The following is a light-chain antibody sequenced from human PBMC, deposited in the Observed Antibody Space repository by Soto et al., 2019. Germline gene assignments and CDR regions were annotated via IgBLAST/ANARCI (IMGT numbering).Light chain of an antibody. J-gene: IGKJ1*01. CDR3: QQYDSSPWT. CDR2: GAS. CDR1: QSVSSGY. V-gene: IGKV3-20*01. Sequence: EIVLTQSPGTLSLSPGERATLYCRASQSVSSGYLAWYQQKPGQAPRLLIYGASSRATGIPDRFSGSGSGTDFNLIITRLEPEDSAVYYCQQYDSSPWTFGQGTKVEIK.